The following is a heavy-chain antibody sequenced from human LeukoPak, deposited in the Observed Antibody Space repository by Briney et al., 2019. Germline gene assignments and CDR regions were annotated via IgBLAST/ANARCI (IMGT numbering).Heavy chain of an antibody. V-gene: IGHV4-59*01. CDR1: GVSISSYY. CDR3: ATYSYRPYYYYYYMDV. CDR2: IYYSGST. D-gene: IGHD5-18*01. J-gene: IGHJ6*03. Sequence: SETLSLTCTVSGVSISSYYWSWIRQPPGKGLEWIGYIYYSGSTTYNPSLKRRVTISVDTSKNQFHLKLSSVTAADTAVYYCATYSYRPYYYYYYMDVWGKGTTVTVSS.